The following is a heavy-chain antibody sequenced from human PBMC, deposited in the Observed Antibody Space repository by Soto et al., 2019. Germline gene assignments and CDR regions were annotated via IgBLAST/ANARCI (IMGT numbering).Heavy chain of an antibody. CDR2: LSGSGGTT. D-gene: IGHD3-10*01. CDR1: GVTFSNYA. Sequence: PGGSLRLSCTVSGVTFSNYAMNWVRQAPGKGLEWVSSLSGSGGTTYYADSVKGRFIISRDNSKNTLYLLMSSLRAEDTALYYCAKQRADYGSGADTFYFDSWGQGALVTVSS. V-gene: IGHV3-23*01. J-gene: IGHJ4*02. CDR3: AKQRADYGSGADTFYFDS.